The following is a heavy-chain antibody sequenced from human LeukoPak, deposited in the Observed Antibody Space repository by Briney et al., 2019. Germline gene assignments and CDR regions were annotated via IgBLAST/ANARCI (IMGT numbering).Heavy chain of an antibody. CDR3: AKDWPDTANPRGPFDY. J-gene: IGHJ4*02. V-gene: IGHV3-30*02. D-gene: IGHD5-18*01. CDR1: GFTFSSYG. Sequence: QPGGSLRLSCGASGFTFSSYGMHWVRQAPRKGLEWVAFRRYDGSNKYYTDSVKGRFTISRDNSKNTLYLQMNSLRAEDTAVYYCAKDWPDTANPRGPFDYWGQGTLVTVSS. CDR2: RRYDGSNK.